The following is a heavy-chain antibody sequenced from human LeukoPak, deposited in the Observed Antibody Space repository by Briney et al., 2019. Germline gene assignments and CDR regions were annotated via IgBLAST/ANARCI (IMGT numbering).Heavy chain of an antibody. D-gene: IGHD3-16*01. V-gene: IGHV3-7*01. Sequence: PGGSLRLSCAASGFTFSSYWMSWVRQAPGKGLEWVASIKQDGSEKYYVDSLKGRFTISRDNAKNSLYLQMNSLRAEDTAVYYCARRSRGLSGAFDIWGQGTMVTVSS. CDR3: ARRSRGLSGAFDI. J-gene: IGHJ3*02. CDR2: IKQDGSEK. CDR1: GFTFSSYW.